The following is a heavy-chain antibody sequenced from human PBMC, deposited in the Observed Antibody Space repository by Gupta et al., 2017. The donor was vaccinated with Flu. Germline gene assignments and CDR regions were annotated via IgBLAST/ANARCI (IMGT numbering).Heavy chain of an antibody. J-gene: IGHJ6*02. D-gene: IGHD6-13*01. CDR3: ARDGDDIAAAGTTLSIRYYYYGMDV. Sequence: QVQLVQSGAEVKKPGASVKVSCKASGYTFTSYYMHWVRQAPGQGLEWMGIINPSGGSTSYAQKFQGRVTMTRDTSTSTVYMELSSLRSEDTAVYYCARDGDDIAAAGTTLSIRYYYYGMDVWGQGTTVTVSS. CDR2: INPSGGST. CDR1: GYTFTSYY. V-gene: IGHV1-46*01.